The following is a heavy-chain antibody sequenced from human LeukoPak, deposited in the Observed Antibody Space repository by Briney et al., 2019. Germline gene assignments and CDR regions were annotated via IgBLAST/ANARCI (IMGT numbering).Heavy chain of an antibody. V-gene: IGHV4-30-2*01. D-gene: IGHD1-26*01. CDR3: ARRLSGSYYVLGSYDY. CDR1: GGSISSGGYY. CDR2: IYHSGST. J-gene: IGHJ4*02. Sequence: SETLSLTCTVSGGSISSGGYYWSWIRQPPGKGLEWIGYIYHSGSTYYNPSLKSRVTISVDRSKNQFSLKLSSVTAADTAVYYCARRLSGSYYVLGSYDYWGQGTLVTVSS.